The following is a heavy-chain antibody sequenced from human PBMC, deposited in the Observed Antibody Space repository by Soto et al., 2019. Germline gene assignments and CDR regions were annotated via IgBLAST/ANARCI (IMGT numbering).Heavy chain of an antibody. D-gene: IGHD3-10*01. J-gene: IGHJ3*02. V-gene: IGHV1-2*02. CDR1: GYTFTGHY. CDR3: AREPMVRAAHGFDI. CDR2: INPNSVGT. Sequence: ASVKVSCKASGYTFTGHYMHWVRQAPGQGLEWMGWINPNSVGTNYAQKFQSRVTMTRDTSISTAYMELSRLRSDDTAVYYCAREPMVRAAHGFDIWGQGTMVTVSS.